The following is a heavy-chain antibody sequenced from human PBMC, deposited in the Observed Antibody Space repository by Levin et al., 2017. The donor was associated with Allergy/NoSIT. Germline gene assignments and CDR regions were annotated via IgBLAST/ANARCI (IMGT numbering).Heavy chain of an antibody. J-gene: IGHJ5*02. V-gene: IGHV4-34*01. CDR3: ARGRARIAARPPPWYNWFDP. CDR1: GGSFSGYY. D-gene: IGHD6-6*01. CDR2: INHSGST. Sequence: AGGSLRLSCAVYGGSFSGYYWSWIRQPPGKGLEWIGEINHSGSTNYNPSLKSRVTISVDTSKNQFSLKLSSVTAADTAVYYCARGRARIAARPPPWYNWFDPWGQGTLVTVSS.